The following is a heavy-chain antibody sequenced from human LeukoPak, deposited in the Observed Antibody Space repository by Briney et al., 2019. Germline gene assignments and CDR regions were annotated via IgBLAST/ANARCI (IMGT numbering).Heavy chain of an antibody. CDR3: AGVPDGLYDSSGYYYLPQPYFDY. D-gene: IGHD3-22*01. CDR1: GGTFSSYA. CDR2: IIPIFGTA. Sequence: ASVKVSCKASGGTFSSYAISWVRQAPGQGLEWMGGIIPIFGTANYAQKFQGRVTITADESTSTAYMELSSLRSEDTAVYYCAGVPDGLYDSSGYYYLPQPYFDYWGQGTLVTVSS. V-gene: IGHV1-69*01. J-gene: IGHJ4*02.